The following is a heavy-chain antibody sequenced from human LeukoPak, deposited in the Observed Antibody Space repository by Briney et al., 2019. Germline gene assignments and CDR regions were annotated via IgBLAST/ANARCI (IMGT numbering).Heavy chain of an antibody. Sequence: ETLSLTCTVSGDSISTSNSYWGWIRQPPGKGLEWIGNINNSGNTNYKPSLKSRVTISVDTSKNQFSLKLSSVTAADTAVYYCATEGYCTGRACSPIWGQGTLVTVSS. J-gene: IGHJ3*02. CDR3: ATEGYCTGRACSPI. CDR1: GDSISTSNSY. D-gene: IGHD2-8*02. CDR2: INNSGNT. V-gene: IGHV4-39*07.